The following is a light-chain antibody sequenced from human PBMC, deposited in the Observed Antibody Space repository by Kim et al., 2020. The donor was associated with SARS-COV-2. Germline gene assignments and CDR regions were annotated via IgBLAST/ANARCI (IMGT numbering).Light chain of an antibody. CDR1: SSDVGGYNS. CDR2: DIS. V-gene: IGLV2-14*04. Sequence: GQSITISCTGTSSDVGGYNSVSWDQQHPGKAPKLMIYDISKRPSGVSNRVSGSKSGNTASLPISGLQAEDEADYYCSSYTSSSISFGGGTQLTVL. CDR3: SSYTSSSIS. J-gene: IGLJ2*01.